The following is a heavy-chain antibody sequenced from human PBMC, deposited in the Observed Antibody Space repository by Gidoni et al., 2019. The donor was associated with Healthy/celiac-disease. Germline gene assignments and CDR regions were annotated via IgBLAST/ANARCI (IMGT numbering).Heavy chain of an antibody. D-gene: IGHD6-19*01. CDR3: AKVHFWDSSGWYAPYYFDY. CDR2: RSYDGSNK. J-gene: IGHJ4*02. CDR1: GFTFRRYG. V-gene: IGHV3-30*18. Sequence: QVQPVESGGGVVQPGRSLRLSCAASGFTFRRYGMHWFRQDPGKGLEWVEVRSYDGSNKYYADAVKGRFTISRDNSKNTRYLQMNSLRAEDTAVYYCAKVHFWDSSGWYAPYYFDYWGQGTLVTVSS.